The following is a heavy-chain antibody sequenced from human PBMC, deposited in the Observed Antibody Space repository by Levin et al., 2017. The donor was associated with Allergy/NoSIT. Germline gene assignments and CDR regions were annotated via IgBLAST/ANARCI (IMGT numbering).Heavy chain of an antibody. CDR1: GGSFSDYY. D-gene: IGHD3-16*02. CDR3: ARRDYVWGGYRHRAFDI. V-gene: IGHV4-34*01. J-gene: IGHJ3*02. CDR2: INHSGST. Sequence: SQALSLTCVVYGGSFSDYYWSWIRQPPGKGLEWIGEINHSGSTDYNPSLKSRVTISVDTSKNQFSLKLRSVTAADTAVYYCARRDYVWGGYRHRAFDIWGRGTMVTVSS.